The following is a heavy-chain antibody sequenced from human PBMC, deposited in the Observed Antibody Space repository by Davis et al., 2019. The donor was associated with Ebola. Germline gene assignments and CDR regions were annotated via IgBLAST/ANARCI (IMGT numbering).Heavy chain of an antibody. CDR2: ISAYNGNT. Sequence: ASVKVSCKASGYTFTSYGISWVRQALGQGLEWMGWISAYNGNTNYAQKLQGRVTMTTDTSTSTAYMELRSLRSDDTAVYYCARDWDYCTGGVCYWHYFDYWGQGTLVTVSS. CDR3: ARDWDYCTGGVCYWHYFDY. D-gene: IGHD2-8*02. V-gene: IGHV1-18*01. CDR1: GYTFTSYG. J-gene: IGHJ4*02.